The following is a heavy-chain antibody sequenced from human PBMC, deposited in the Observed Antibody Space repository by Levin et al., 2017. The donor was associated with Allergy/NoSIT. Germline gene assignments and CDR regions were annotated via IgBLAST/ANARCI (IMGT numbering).Heavy chain of an antibody. CDR3: TTYSSSWYYFDY. Sequence: GESLKISCAASGITFSNAWMSWARQAPGKGLEWVGRIKSKTDGGTTEYAAPVKGRFTISRDDSKNTLYLQMNSLKTEDTAVYFCTTYSSSWYYFDYWGQGTLVTVSS. J-gene: IGHJ4*02. CDR2: IKSKTDGGTT. V-gene: IGHV3-15*01. CDR1: GITFSNAW. D-gene: IGHD6-13*01.